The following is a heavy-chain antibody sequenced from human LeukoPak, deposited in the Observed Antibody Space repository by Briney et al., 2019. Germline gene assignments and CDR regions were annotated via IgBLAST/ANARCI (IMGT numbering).Heavy chain of an antibody. V-gene: IGHV1-2*02. CDR1: GYTFTGYY. Sequence: ASVKVSCKASGYTFTGYYMHWVRQAPGQGLEWMGWINPNSGGTNYAQKFQGRVTMTRDTSISTAHMELSRLRSDDTAVYYCARDLYGGNSPYYYYYGMDVWGRGTTVTVSS. CDR3: ARDLYGGNSPYYYYYGMDV. D-gene: IGHD4-23*01. CDR2: INPNSGGT. J-gene: IGHJ6*02.